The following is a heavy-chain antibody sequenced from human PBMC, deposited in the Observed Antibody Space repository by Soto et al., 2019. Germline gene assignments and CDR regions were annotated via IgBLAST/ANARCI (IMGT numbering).Heavy chain of an antibody. D-gene: IGHD3-10*01. Sequence: QVQLQESGPGLVKPSETLSLTCSVSGGSITSHYCSWFRQLPGKGLEWIGYIHHSGSTSYNPFLKSRLTMSVDTSKTQFSLKVSSVTAADTALYFCARQGFGQLHGLVDVWGPGTTVTVS. CDR3: ARQGFGQLHGLVDV. V-gene: IGHV4-59*08. CDR2: IHHSGST. CDR1: GGSITSHY. J-gene: IGHJ6*02.